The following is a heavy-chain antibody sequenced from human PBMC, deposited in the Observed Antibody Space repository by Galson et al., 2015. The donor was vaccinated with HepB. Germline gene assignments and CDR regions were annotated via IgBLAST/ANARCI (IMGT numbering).Heavy chain of an antibody. V-gene: IGHV3-7*03. D-gene: IGHD1-14*01. CDR2: INRDGTDK. CDR1: GFTLSSYW. CDR3: TRNQN. Sequence: SLRLSCAASGFTLSSYWMGWVRQAPGKGLDWVASINRDGTDKRYVNSVKSRFTISRDNAKNSLYLQLNSLRVEDTAVYYCTRNQNWGQGTLVTVSS. J-gene: IGHJ4*02.